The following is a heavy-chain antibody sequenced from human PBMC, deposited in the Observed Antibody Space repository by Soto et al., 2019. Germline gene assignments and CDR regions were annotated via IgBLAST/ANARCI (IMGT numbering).Heavy chain of an antibody. CDR1: GYTFTSYG. J-gene: IGHJ6*02. CDR2: ISAYNGNT. V-gene: IGHV1-18*01. Sequence: QVQLVQSGAEVKKPGASVKVSCKASGYTFTSYGISWVRQAPGQGLEWMGWISAYNGNTNYAQKLQGRVTMTTDTSTSTAYMELRSLRSDDTAVYYCATPDTSRAWGHFDWLFSHPHYYYYYYGMDVWGQGTTVTVSS. CDR3: ATPDTSRAWGHFDWLFSHPHYYYYYYGMDV. D-gene: IGHD3-9*01.